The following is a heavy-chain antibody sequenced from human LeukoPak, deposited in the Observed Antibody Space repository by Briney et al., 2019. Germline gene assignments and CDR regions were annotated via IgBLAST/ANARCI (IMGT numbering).Heavy chain of an antibody. CDR2: ISKSSSYI. J-gene: IGHJ5*02. Sequence: GGSLRLSCAASRFTFTNYNMNWVRQAPGKGLEWVASISKSSSYIFYADSVRGRISISRDHSKNSLFLQMNSLTVEDTAVYFCAGEESYCRGDCSPAWGQGTLVTVSS. D-gene: IGHD2-21*02. CDR1: RFTFTNYN. V-gene: IGHV3-21*01. CDR3: AGEESYCRGDCSPA.